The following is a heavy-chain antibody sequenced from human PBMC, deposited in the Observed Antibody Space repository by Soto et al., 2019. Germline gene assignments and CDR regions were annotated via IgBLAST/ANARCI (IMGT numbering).Heavy chain of an antibody. CDR2: IWGDESKK. D-gene: IGHD2-15*01. CDR3: ARRAVAAGDFDY. CDR1: GSALRSHV. Sequence: PGGSLRLSCAASGSALRSHVMHWVRQAPGKGLESGAVIWGDESKKLYADSLKGQFAISKDNSKNALFLQMNTLRVEDTALYYCARRAVAAGDFDYWGQGTLVTVSS. J-gene: IGHJ4*02. V-gene: IGHV3-33*01.